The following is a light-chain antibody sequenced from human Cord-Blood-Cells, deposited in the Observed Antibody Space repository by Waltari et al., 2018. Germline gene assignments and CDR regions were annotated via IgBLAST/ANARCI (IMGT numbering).Light chain of an antibody. J-gene: IGLJ2*01. CDR1: NIGSKS. Sequence: SYVLTQPPSVSVAPGKTARITCGGNNIGSKSLPWYQQKPGQAPVLVIYYDSDRPSGIPERFSGSNSGNTATLTISRVEAGDEADYYCQVWDSSSDHVVFGGGTKLTVL. CDR3: QVWDSSSDHVV. V-gene: IGLV3-21*04. CDR2: YDS.